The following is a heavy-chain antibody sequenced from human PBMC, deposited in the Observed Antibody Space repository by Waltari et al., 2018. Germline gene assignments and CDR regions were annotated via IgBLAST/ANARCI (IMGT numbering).Heavy chain of an antibody. Sequence: VQLLESGGGLVQPGGSLRLSCAGSGFSFSNYAMSWVRQAPGKGLEWVSATSSSGACMYFPDSVKCRFTISRDNSKNTVYLQMNSLRAEDTAVYYCAKASGANYGDNGFDIWGQGTMVSVSS. V-gene: IGHV3-23*01. D-gene: IGHD4-17*01. J-gene: IGHJ3*02. CDR3: AKASGANYGDNGFDI. CDR2: TSSSGACM. CDR1: GFSFSNYA.